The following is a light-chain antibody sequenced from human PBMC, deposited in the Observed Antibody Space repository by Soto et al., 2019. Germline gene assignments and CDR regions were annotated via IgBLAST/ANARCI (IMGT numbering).Light chain of an antibody. V-gene: IGKV1-5*01. CDR1: QSISSW. Sequence: DVQMTKSPSTLTASVGDRVTITCRSSQSISSWLAWYQQKPGKAPKLLIYDASSLESGVPSRFSGSRSGTEFTLTIISLQPDDFATDSCTQHNSYSSTFGQRNQLQIQ. CDR2: DAS. J-gene: IGKJ2*01. CDR3: TQHNSYSST.